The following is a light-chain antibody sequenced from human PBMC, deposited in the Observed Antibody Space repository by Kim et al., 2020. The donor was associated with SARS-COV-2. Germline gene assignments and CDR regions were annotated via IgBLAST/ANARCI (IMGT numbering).Light chain of an antibody. CDR2: KEF. Sequence: VTITGRASQSVLNWVAWYQQKPGKVPRVLSEKEFNLKAGVPGRFGGSIAGTEFTLTITTLQHDDFATYYWQQYHTHSTFGQGTKVDIK. J-gene: IGKJ1*01. V-gene: IGKV1-5*03. CDR1: QSVLNW. CDR3: QQYHTHST.